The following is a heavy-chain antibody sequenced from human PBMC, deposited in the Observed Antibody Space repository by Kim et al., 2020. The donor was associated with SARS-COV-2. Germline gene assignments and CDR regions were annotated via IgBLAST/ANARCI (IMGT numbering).Heavy chain of an antibody. V-gene: IGHV1-3*01. CDR2: ISAGNGNT. CDR1: GNSFTRSS. J-gene: IGHJ4*02. Sequence: ASVKVSCKASGNSFTRSSIHWVSQAPGQGLEWMGWISAGNGNTKYSKKFQDRVTFTRDTSASTAYMELSALRSEDTAAYYCVFSSGWYGETFDYWGQGTLVTVSS. CDR3: VFSSGWYGETFDY. D-gene: IGHD6-19*01.